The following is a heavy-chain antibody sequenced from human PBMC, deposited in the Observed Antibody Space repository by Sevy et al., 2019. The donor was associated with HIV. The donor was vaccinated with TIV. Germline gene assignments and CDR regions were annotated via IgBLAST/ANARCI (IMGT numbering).Heavy chain of an antibody. CDR3: ARGSDGYSYGLLDY. Sequence: LRLSCAASGFSFSSFSMNWVRQAPGKGQEWVSYISTGSSTIYYADSVKGRFTISRDNAKNSLYLQMNSLRAEDTAVYYCARGSDGYSYGLLDYWGQGTLVTVSS. J-gene: IGHJ4*02. V-gene: IGHV3-48*01. CDR1: GFSFSSFS. D-gene: IGHD5-18*01. CDR2: ISTGSSTI.